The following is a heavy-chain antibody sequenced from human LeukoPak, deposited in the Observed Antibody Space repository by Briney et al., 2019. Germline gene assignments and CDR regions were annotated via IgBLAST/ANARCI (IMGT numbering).Heavy chain of an antibody. CDR2: ISGSGAST. CDR1: GFTFSSYG. J-gene: IGHJ3*02. D-gene: IGHD3-22*01. Sequence: GGSLRLSCAASGFTFSSYGMHWVRQAPGKGLECVSVISGSGASTYYADSVKGRFTISRDNSKSTLYLQMSSLRAEDTAVYYCAKQYYYDSSGYWRYDAFDIWGQGTMVTVSS. CDR3: AKQYYYDSSGYWRYDAFDI. V-gene: IGHV3-23*01.